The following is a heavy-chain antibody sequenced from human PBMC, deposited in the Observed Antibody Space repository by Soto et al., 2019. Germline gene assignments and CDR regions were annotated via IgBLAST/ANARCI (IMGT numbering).Heavy chain of an antibody. D-gene: IGHD2-15*01. CDR3: ARTIIVVVVAAISDAFDI. CDR2: ISAYNGNT. Sequence: QVQLVQSGAEVKKPGASVKVSCKASGYTFTSYGISWVRQAPGQGLEWMGWISAYNGNTNYAQKLQGRVTMTTDTSTSTAYMELRSLRSDDTAVYYCARTIIVVVVAAISDAFDIWGQGTMVTVSS. CDR1: GYTFTSYG. J-gene: IGHJ3*02. V-gene: IGHV1-18*01.